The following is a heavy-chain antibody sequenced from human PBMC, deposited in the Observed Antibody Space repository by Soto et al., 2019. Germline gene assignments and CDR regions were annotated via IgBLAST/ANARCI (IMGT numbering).Heavy chain of an antibody. J-gene: IGHJ5*02. CDR1: GGSISSGGYS. Sequence: QLQLQESGSGLVRPSQTLSLTCAVSGGSISSGGYSWNWIRQPPGKGLEWIGYIYHSGSTLYNPSFNSRVTISVDKSKNHCSLKLSSVTAADTAVYYCARDQLEGNWFDPWGQGTLVTVSS. V-gene: IGHV4-30-2*01. D-gene: IGHD1-1*01. CDR3: ARDQLEGNWFDP. CDR2: IYHSGST.